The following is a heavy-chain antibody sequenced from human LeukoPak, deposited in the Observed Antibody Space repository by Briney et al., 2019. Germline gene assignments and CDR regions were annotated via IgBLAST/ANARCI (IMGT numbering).Heavy chain of an antibody. CDR1: GGSISSSSYY. Sequence: PSETLSLTCTVSGGSISSSSYYWGWIRQPPGKGLEWIGSIYYSGSTYYNPSLKSRVTISVDTSKNQFSLKLSPVTAADTAVYYCARGHYDILTGYPTPQHYYYGMDVWGQGTTVTVSS. J-gene: IGHJ6*02. CDR2: IYYSGST. V-gene: IGHV4-39*07. D-gene: IGHD3-9*01. CDR3: ARGHYDILTGYPTPQHYYYGMDV.